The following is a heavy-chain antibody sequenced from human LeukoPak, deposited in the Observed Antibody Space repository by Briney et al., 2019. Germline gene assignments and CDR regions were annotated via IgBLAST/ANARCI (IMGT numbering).Heavy chain of an antibody. D-gene: IGHD6-19*01. J-gene: IGHJ4*02. CDR3: AKGTSSGWYYFDY. V-gene: IGHV4-59*01. CDR2: IYYSGST. Sequence: SETPSLTCTVSGGSISSYYWSWIRQPPGKGLEWIGYIYYSGSTNYNPSLKSRVTISVDTSKNQFSLKLSSVTAADTAVYYCAKGTSSGWYYFDYWGQGTLVTVSS. CDR1: GGSISSYY.